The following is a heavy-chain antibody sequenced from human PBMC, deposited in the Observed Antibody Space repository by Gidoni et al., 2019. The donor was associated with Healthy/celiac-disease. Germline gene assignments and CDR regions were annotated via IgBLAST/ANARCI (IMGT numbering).Heavy chain of an antibody. CDR2: INHSGSP. Sequence: QVQLQQWGAGRLKPSETLSLTCAVYGGSCSGYYWSWIRRPPGKGLEWIGAINHSGSPNYNPSLKSRVTISVDTSKNQFSLQLSSVTAVDTAVYYCARDRYYYDSSGYRVWGQGTMVTVSS. CDR1: GGSCSGYY. J-gene: IGHJ3*01. CDR3: ARDRYYYDSSGYRV. D-gene: IGHD3-22*01. V-gene: IGHV4-34*01.